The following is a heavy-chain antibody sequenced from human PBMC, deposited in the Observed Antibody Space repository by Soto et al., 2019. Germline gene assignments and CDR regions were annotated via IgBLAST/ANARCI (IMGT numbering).Heavy chain of an antibody. J-gene: IGHJ5*01. V-gene: IGHV3-30*03. CDR1: G. CDR3: ARGNLCFDFGS. Sequence: GIHRVREARGKGLEWVAFISGDGINTQYADSVRGRFTLSRDYSRKTMYLQMDGLRDEYTALYSCARGNLCFDFGSWGLRTLV. CDR2: ISGDGINT.